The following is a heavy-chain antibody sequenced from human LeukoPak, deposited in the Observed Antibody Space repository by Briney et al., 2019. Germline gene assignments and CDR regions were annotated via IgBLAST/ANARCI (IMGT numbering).Heavy chain of an antibody. D-gene: IGHD5-18*01. CDR3: ARTWIQAPFDY. J-gene: IGHJ4*02. V-gene: IGHV4-34*01. Sequence: PSETLSLTCAVYGGSFSGYYWSWIRQPPGKGLEWIGEINHSGSTNYNPSLKSRVTISVDTSKNQFSLKLRSVTAADTAVYYCARTWIQAPFDYWGQGTLVTVSS. CDR2: INHSGST. CDR1: GGSFSGYY.